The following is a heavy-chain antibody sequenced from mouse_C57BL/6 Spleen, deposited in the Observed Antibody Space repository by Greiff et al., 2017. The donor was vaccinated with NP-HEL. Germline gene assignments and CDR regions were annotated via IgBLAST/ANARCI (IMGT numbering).Heavy chain of an antibody. CDR1: GYSFTSYY. CDR2: IYPGSGNT. CDR3: ARDGDDGYYDYYAMDY. D-gene: IGHD2-3*01. V-gene: IGHV1-66*01. Sequence: VQLQQSGPELVKPGASVKISCKASGYSFTSYYIHWVKQRPGQGLEWIGWIYPGSGNTKYNEKFKGKATLTADTSSSTAYMQLSSLTSEDSAVYYCARDGDDGYYDYYAMDYWGQGTSVTVSS. J-gene: IGHJ4*01.